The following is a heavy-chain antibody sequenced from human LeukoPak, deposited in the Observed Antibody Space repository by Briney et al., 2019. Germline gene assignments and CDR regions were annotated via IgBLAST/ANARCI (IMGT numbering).Heavy chain of an antibody. CDR3: ARRSSSWPGYFDY. Sequence: GESLQISCKGSGYGFTNYWIGWVRQMPGKGLEWMGIIYPGDSDSRYSPSFQGQVTISVDKSISTAYLQCSSLKASDTAMYYCARRSSSWPGYFDYWGQGSLVTVSS. J-gene: IGHJ4*02. CDR1: GYGFTNYW. CDR2: IYPGDSDS. V-gene: IGHV5-51*01. D-gene: IGHD6-13*01.